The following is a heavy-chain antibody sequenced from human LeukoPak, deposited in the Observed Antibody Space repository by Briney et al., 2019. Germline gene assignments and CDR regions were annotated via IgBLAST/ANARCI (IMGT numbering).Heavy chain of an antibody. CDR1: GGSFSGYY. CDR2: INHSGST. J-gene: IGHJ4*02. D-gene: IGHD5-24*01. V-gene: IGHV4-34*01. CDR3: ARRRDGYNFYFDY. Sequence: SETLSLTCAVSGGSFSGYYWSWIRQPPGKGLEWIGEINHSGSTNYNPSLKSRVTISVDTSKNQFSLKLSSVTGADTAVYYGARRRDGYNFYFDYWGQGTLVTVSS.